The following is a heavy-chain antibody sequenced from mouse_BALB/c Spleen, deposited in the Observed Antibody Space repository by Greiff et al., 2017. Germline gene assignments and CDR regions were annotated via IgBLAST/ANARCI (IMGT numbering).Heavy chain of an antibody. V-gene: IGHV1-7*01. D-gene: IGHD2-3*01. CDR1: GYTFTSYW. Sequence: VHLVESGAELAKPGASVKMSCKASGYTFTSYWMHWVKQRPGQGLEWIGYINPSTGYTEYNQKFKDKATLTADKSSSTAYMQLSSLTSEDSAVYYCARDGQAYWGQGTLVTVSA. CDR2: INPSTGYT. J-gene: IGHJ3*01. CDR3: ARDGQAY.